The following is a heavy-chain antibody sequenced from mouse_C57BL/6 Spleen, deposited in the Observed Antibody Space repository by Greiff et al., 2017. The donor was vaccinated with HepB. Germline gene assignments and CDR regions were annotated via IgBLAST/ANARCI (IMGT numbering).Heavy chain of an antibody. CDR3: ARDYYGSSYLDY. D-gene: IGHD1-1*01. Sequence: VQLQQPGAELVKPGASVKMSCKASGYTFTSYWITWVTQRPGQGLEWIGDIYPGSGSTNYNEKFKSKATLTVDTASSTAYMQLSSLTSEDSAVYYCARDYYGSSYLDYWGQGTTLTVSS. CDR2: IYPGSGST. V-gene: IGHV1-55*01. CDR1: GYTFTSYW. J-gene: IGHJ2*01.